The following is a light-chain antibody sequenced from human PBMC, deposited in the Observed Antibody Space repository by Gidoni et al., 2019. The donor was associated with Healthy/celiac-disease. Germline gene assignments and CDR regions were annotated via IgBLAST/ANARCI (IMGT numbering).Light chain of an antibody. J-gene: IGKJ2*01. V-gene: IGKV1-39*01. CDR2: SAS. Sequence: DIQMTQSPSSLSASVGDRVTITCRASQSISSYLNWYQLKPGKAPKLLIYSASSLQSGVTSRFSGSGSGTDFTLTIISLQPEDFATYYCQQSYSTPYTFGQGTKLEIK. CDR3: QQSYSTPYT. CDR1: QSISSY.